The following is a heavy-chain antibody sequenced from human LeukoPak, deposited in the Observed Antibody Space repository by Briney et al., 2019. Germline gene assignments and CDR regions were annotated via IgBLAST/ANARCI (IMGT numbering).Heavy chain of an antibody. CDR3: ARALHLELHSYLDS. V-gene: IGHV1-69*13. CDR1: GGTFSSYA. D-gene: IGHD1-1*01. J-gene: IGHJ4*02. Sequence: SVKVSCKASGGTFSSYAINWVRQAPGQGLEWMGGIIPIFGTANYAQKFQGRVTITADESTSTAYMELSSLRSEDTAVYYCARALHLELHSYLDSWGQGTLVTVSS. CDR2: IIPIFGTA.